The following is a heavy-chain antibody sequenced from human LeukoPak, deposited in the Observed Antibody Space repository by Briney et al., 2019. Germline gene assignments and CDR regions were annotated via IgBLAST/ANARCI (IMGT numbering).Heavy chain of an antibody. D-gene: IGHD2-2*01. CDR1: GGSINSYY. CDR2: INYGGSS. CDR3: ARFATRDFDF. Sequence: PSETLSLTCTVSGGSINSYYWTWIRQPPGKGLEWIGYINYGGSSHYNPTLKSRVTLSVDTSKNQFSLKLTSVTAADTAVYYCARFATRDFDFWGQGSLVAVSS. J-gene: IGHJ4*02. V-gene: IGHV4-59*12.